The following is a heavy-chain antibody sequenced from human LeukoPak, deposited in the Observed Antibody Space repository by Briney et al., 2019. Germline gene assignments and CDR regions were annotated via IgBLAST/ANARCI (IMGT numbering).Heavy chain of an antibody. CDR3: ARGCSSTNDAFDI. Sequence: PSETLSLTCTVSGGSISSSSYYWSWIRQPPGKGLEWIGYIYYSGSTNYNPSLKSRVTISVDTSKNQFSLKLSSVTAADTAVYYCARGCSSTNDAFDIWGQGTMVTVSS. CDR1: GGSISSSSYY. CDR2: IYYSGST. D-gene: IGHD2-2*01. V-gene: IGHV4-61*01. J-gene: IGHJ3*02.